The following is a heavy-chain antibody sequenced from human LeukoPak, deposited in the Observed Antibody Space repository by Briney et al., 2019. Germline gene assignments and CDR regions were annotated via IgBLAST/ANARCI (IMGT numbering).Heavy chain of an antibody. J-gene: IGHJ3*01. D-gene: IGHD2-2*01. CDR1: GYNFIGYG. CDR3: ARSGFRTSSSCYRESDGLDF. CDR2: VSGYNGNT. V-gene: IGHV1-18*01. Sequence: ASVKVSCKASGYNFIGYGVSWVRQAPGQGLEWMGWVSGYNGNTNYAQKMEYRVIMTTDPATSTAYMELRDLRSGDTAVYYCARSGFRTSSSCYRESDGLDFWGQGTMVTVSS.